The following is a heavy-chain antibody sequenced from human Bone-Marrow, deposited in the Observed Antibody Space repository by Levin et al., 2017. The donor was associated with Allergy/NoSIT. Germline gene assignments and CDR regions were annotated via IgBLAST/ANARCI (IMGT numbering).Heavy chain of an antibody. CDR2: IGAPGDT. D-gene: IGHD6-19*01. CDR1: GFSFGSYD. V-gene: IGHV3-13*04. Sequence: PGGSLRLSCAASGFSFGSYDMHWVRQATGKGLEWVATIGAPGDTYYADSVKGRFTISRENGKKSFYLQMNSLSAGDTAVYYCARGLSVGGTELEFDYWGPGILVTVSS. CDR3: ARGLSVGGTELEFDY. J-gene: IGHJ4*02.